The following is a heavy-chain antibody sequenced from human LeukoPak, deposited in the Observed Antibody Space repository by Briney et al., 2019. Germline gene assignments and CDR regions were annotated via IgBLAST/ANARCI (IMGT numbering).Heavy chain of an antibody. CDR2: INPNSGGT. Sequence: ASVKVSCKASGYTFTGYYMHWVRQAPGQGLEWMGRINPNSGGTNYAQKFQGRVTMTRDTSISTAYMELSRLRSDDTAVYYCARRRDLGYCSGDSCYMSKVEYWGQGTLVTVSS. CDR3: ARRRDLGYCSGDSCYMSKVEY. D-gene: IGHD2-15*01. J-gene: IGHJ4*02. CDR1: GYTFTGYY. V-gene: IGHV1-2*06.